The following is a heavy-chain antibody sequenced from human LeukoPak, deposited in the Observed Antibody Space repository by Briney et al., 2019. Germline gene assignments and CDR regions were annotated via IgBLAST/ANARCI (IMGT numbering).Heavy chain of an antibody. J-gene: IGHJ4*02. D-gene: IGHD3-22*01. CDR1: GFTFSSSA. Sequence: GGSLRLSCAASGFTFSSSAMSWVRQAPGKGLEWVSVIYSGGSTYYADSVKGRFTISRDNSKNTLYLQMNSLRAEDTAVYYCARDGKNYYDSSGYYVLWGQGTLVTVSS. CDR3: ARDGKNYYDSSGYYVL. V-gene: IGHV3-53*01. CDR2: IYSGGST.